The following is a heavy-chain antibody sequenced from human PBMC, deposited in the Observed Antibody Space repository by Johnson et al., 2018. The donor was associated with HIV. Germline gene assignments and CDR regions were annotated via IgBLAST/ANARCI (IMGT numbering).Heavy chain of an antibody. CDR3: ARAPYYYDSSGEGAFDI. CDR1: GFTFSKYA. D-gene: IGHD3-22*01. CDR2: FSVSGAGS. J-gene: IGHJ3*02. Sequence: VQLVESGGGVVQPGRSLRLSCAASGFTFSKYAMSWVRQAPGKGLEWVSAFSVSGAGSYYADSVKGRFTISRDNSKNTLYLQMSSLRAEDTAVYYCARAPYYYDSSGEGAFDIWGQGTLVTVSS. V-gene: IGHV3-23*04.